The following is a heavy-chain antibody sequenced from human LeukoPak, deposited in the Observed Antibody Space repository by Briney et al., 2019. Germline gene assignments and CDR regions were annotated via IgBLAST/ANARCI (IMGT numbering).Heavy chain of an antibody. CDR3: ARGCGGDCRGNAFDI. V-gene: IGHV1-18*01. CDR1: GYTLTSYG. Sequence: ASVKVSCKASGYTLTSYGISWVRQAPGQGLEWMGWISAYNGNTNYAQKLQGRVTMTTDTSTSTAYMELRSLRSDDTAVYYCARGCGGDCRGNAFDIWGQGTMVTVSS. J-gene: IGHJ3*02. CDR2: ISAYNGNT. D-gene: IGHD2-21*02.